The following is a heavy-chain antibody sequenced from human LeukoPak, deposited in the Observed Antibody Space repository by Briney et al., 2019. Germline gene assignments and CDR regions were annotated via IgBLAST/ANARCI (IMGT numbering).Heavy chain of an antibody. Sequence: ASVNVSCKASVYTFTSYYMHWVRQAPGQGLEWMGIINPSGGSTSYAQKFQGRVTVTRDTSTSTVYMELSSLRSEDTAVYYCARAFSGDYSYYFDYWGQGTLVTVSS. CDR3: ARAFSGDYSYYFDY. J-gene: IGHJ4*02. CDR1: VYTFTSYY. V-gene: IGHV1-46*01. D-gene: IGHD4-17*01. CDR2: INPSGGST.